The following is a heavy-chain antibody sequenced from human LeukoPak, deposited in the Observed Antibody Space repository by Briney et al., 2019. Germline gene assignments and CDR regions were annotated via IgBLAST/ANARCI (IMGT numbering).Heavy chain of an antibody. Sequence: ASVNVSCKASGYTFTGYYMHWVRQAPGQGLEWMGRINPNSGGTNYAQKFQGRVTMTRDTSISTAYMELSRLRSDDTAVYYCARYAILLENYYYYYGMDVWGQGTTVTVSS. D-gene: IGHD2-8*01. CDR3: ARYAILLENYYYYYGMDV. CDR2: INPNSGGT. CDR1: GYTFTGYY. V-gene: IGHV1-2*06. J-gene: IGHJ6*02.